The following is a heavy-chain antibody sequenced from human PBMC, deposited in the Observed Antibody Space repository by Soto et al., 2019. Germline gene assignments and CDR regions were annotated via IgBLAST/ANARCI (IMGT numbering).Heavy chain of an antibody. CDR1: GYTFTSYY. V-gene: IGHV1-46*01. J-gene: IGHJ5*02. CDR3: ARDSGWFDP. CDR2: INPSGGSA. D-gene: IGHD6-25*01. Sequence: QVQLVQSGAEVKKPGASVKVSCKASGYTFTSYYMHWVRQAPGQGLEWMGIINPSGGSASYAQKFQGRVTMTRDTSTSTDFMELSGLISEDTAVYYCARDSGWFDPWGQGTLVTVSS.